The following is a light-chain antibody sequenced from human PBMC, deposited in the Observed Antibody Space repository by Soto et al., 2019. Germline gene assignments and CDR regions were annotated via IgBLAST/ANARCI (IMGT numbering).Light chain of an antibody. CDR1: ISDFVVYNY. CDR2: GVS. Sequence: QSALTQPASVSGSPGQSITISCTGTISDFVVYNYVSWYQQLPGKAPKLMIYGVSNRPSGVSNRFSGSKSGNTASLTISGLQADDEADYYCSTHTTSGALQVFGTGTKLTVL. V-gene: IGLV2-14*01. J-gene: IGLJ1*01. CDR3: STHTTSGALQV.